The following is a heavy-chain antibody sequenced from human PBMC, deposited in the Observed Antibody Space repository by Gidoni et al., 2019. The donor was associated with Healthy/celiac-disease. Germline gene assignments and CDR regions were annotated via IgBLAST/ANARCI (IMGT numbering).Heavy chain of an antibody. J-gene: IGHJ5*02. CDR2: IWGGGGT. V-gene: IGHV3-53*01. Sequence: EVQLVESGGGLIQPGGSLRLSCSASGFTVSGNYMSWVRQAPGKGLEWVSVIWGGGGTYYAYSVKGRFTISRDNSKNTLYLQMNSLRAEDTAVYYCARTGGAAPARLDPWGQGTLVTVSS. D-gene: IGHD6-6*01. CDR1: GFTVSGNY. CDR3: ARTGGAAPARLDP.